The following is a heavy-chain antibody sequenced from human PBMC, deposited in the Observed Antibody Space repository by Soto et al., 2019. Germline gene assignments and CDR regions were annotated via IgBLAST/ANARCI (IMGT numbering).Heavy chain of an antibody. V-gene: IGHV3-7*05. CDR2: IKQDGSEK. J-gene: IGHJ4*02. D-gene: IGHD4-4*01. CDR3: AKDWTTVTTFGHQGDY. Sequence: GSLRLSCAASGFTFSSYWMSWVRQAPGKGLEWVANIKQDGSEKYYVDSVKGRFTISRDNAKNSLNLQMNSLRAEDTAVYYCAKDWTTVTTFGHQGDYWGQGTLVTVSS. CDR1: GFTFSSYW.